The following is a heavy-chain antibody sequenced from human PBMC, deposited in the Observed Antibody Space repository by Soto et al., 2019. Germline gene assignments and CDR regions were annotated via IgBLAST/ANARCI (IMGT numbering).Heavy chain of an antibody. CDR1: GGSISSSSYY. Sequence: SETLSLTCTVSGGSISSSSYYWGWIRQPPGKGLEWIGSIYYSGSTYYNPSLKSRVTISVDTSKYQFSLKLSSVTAADTAVYYCARPRHSSWWGLFDPRGQGTLVTVSS. CDR2: IYYSGST. CDR3: ARPRHSSWWGLFDP. D-gene: IGHD2-8*02. J-gene: IGHJ5*02. V-gene: IGHV4-39*01.